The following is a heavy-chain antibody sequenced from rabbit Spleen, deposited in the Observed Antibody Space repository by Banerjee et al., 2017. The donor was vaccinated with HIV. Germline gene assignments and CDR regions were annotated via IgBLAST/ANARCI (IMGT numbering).Heavy chain of an antibody. CDR1: GFSFSSNYY. J-gene: IGHJ3*01. Sequence: QEQLEESGGDLVKPGASLTLTCTASGFSFSSNYYMCWVRQAPGKGLEWIGSIYAGSSGNTYYASWAKCRFTISKASSTTLTLQMTSLTAADTATYFCARDPNYASGHYIYSFWGQGTLVTVS. V-gene: IGHV1S45*01. D-gene: IGHD1-1*01. CDR3: ARDPNYASGHYIYSF. CDR2: IYAGSSGNT.